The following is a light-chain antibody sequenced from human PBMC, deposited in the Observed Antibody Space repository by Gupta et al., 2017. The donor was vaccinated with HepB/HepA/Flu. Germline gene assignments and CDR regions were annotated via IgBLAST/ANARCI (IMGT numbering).Light chain of an antibody. CDR3: QQYGSSPWT. Sequence: EIVLTQSPGPLSLSPGERATLSCRASQSVSSSYLAWYQQKPGQAPRLLIYCASSRATGIPDRFSGSGSGTDFTLTISRLEPEDFAVYYCQQYGSSPWTFGQGTKVEIK. CDR2: CAS. V-gene: IGKV3-20*01. CDR1: QSVSSSY. J-gene: IGKJ1*01.